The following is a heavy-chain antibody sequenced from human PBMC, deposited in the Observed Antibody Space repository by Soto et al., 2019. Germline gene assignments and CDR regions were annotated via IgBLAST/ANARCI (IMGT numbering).Heavy chain of an antibody. V-gene: IGHV3-13*01. CDR3: ARDGATTVVTRAPFYYYYGMDV. CDR2: IGTAGDT. D-gene: IGHD4-17*01. J-gene: IGHJ6*02. Sequence: GGSLRLSCAASGFTFSSYDMHWVRQATGKGLEWVSAIGTAGDTYYPGSVKGRFTISRENAKNSLYLQMNSLRAEDTAVYYCARDGATTVVTRAPFYYYYGMDVWGQGTTVTV. CDR1: GFTFSSYD.